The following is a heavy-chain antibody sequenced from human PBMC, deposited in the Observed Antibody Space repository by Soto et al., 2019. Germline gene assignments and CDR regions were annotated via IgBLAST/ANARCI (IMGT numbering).Heavy chain of an antibody. V-gene: IGHV3-30*18. CDR2: ISYDGSNK. D-gene: IGHD6-19*01. J-gene: IGHJ3*02. Sequence: QVQLVESGGGVVQPGRSLRLSCAASGFTFSSYGMHWVRQAPGKGLEWVAVISYDGSNKYYADSVKGRFTISRDNSKNTLYLQMNSLRAEDTAVYYCAKDESGHSSGWYGAFDIWGQGAMVTVSS. CDR1: GFTFSSYG. CDR3: AKDESGHSSGWYGAFDI.